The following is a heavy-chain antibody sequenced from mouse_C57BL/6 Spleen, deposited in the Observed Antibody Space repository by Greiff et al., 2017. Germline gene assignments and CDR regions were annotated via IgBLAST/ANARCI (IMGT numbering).Heavy chain of an antibody. CDR2: IDPSDSYT. V-gene: IGHV1-50*01. D-gene: IGHD1-1*01. CDR1: GYTFTSYW. CDR3: ARRGYYGSPSYWYFEV. Sequence: VQLQQPGAELVKPGASVKLSCKASGYTFTSYWMQWVKQRPGQGLEWIGEIDPSDSYTNYNQKFKGKATLTVDTSSSTAYMQLSSLTSEDSAVYYCARRGYYGSPSYWYFEVWGTGTTVTVSS. J-gene: IGHJ1*03.